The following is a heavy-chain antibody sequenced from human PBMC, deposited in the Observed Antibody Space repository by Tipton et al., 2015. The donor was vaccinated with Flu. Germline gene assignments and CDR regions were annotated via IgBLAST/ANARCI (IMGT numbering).Heavy chain of an antibody. CDR2: IYYSGST. CDR3: ARVMRTGYYKYFDY. J-gene: IGHJ4*02. CDR1: GGSISSSSYY. D-gene: IGHD3-9*01. Sequence: TLSLTCTVSGGSISSSSYYWGWIRQPPGKGLEWIESIYYSGSTYYNPSLKSRVTISVDTSKNQFSLKLSSVTAADTAVYYCARVMRTGYYKYFDYWGQGTLVTVSS. V-gene: IGHV4-39*07.